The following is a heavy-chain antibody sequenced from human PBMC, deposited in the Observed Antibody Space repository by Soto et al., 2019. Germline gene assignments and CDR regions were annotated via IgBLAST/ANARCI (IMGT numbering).Heavy chain of an antibody. Sequence: QVYLVQSGAEVKKPGSSVKISCKAPGGIFSGNTFTWVRRPAGQGLEWMGGIIPLFGTANYAEKFQGRVTITADKSTKTEYMELTSLRSEDTAVYYCASKAACGGDCYAFDSWGQGTLVTVSS. V-gene: IGHV1-69*06. CDR1: GGIFSGNT. D-gene: IGHD2-21*02. J-gene: IGHJ4*02. CDR2: IIPLFGTA. CDR3: ASKAACGGDCYAFDS.